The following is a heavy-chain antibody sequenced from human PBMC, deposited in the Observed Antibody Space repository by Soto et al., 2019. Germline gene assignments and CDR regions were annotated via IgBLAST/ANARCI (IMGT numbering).Heavy chain of an antibody. CDR2: INPNSGGT. Sequence: ASVKVSCKASGYTFTCYYMHWVLQAPGQGLEWMGWINPNSGGTNYAQKFQGWVTMTRDTSISTAYMELSRLRSDDTAVYYCARERGYYGSGSYSYYYYVMDVWGQGTTVTVSS. CDR1: GYTFTCYY. V-gene: IGHV1-2*04. J-gene: IGHJ6*02. D-gene: IGHD3-10*01. CDR3: ARERGYYGSGSYSYYYYVMDV.